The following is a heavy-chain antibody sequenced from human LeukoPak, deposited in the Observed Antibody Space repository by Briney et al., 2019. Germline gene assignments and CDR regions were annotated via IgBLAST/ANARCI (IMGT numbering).Heavy chain of an antibody. CDR3: ARDRSDIVTGYNDAFDV. D-gene: IGHD3-9*01. V-gene: IGHV3-7*01. CDR1: GFTFSSYW. CDR2: IKQDGSEE. J-gene: IGHJ3*01. Sequence: GGSLRLSCAASGFTFSSYWMIWVRRAPGKGLEWGANIKQDGSEEYYVDYVKGRFTIVRDNAKNLLYLQMNSLKAEDTAVYYCARDRSDIVTGYNDAFDVWGQGTMVTVSP.